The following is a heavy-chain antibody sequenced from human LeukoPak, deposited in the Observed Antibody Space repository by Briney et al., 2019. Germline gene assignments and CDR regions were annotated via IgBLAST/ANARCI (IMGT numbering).Heavy chain of an antibody. V-gene: IGHV4-59*01. CDR2: IYYSGST. CDR1: GGSISSYY. J-gene: IGHJ4*02. Sequence: PSETLSLTCTVSGGSISSYYWSWIRQPPGKGLEWIGYIYYSGSTNYNPSLKSRVTISVDTSKNQFSLKLSSVTAADTAVYYCARGPPGRDGYNSEGFDYWGQGTLVTVSS. D-gene: IGHD5-24*01. CDR3: ARGPPGRDGYNSEGFDY.